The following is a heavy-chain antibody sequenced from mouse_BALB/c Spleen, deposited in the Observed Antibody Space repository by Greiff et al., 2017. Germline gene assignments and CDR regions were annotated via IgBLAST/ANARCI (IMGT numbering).Heavy chain of an antibody. J-gene: IGHJ3*01. D-gene: IGHD4-1*01. CDR3: ARCELGQGPWFAY. Sequence: EVQLQQSGPGLVKPSQSLSLTCTVTGYSITSDYAWNWIRQFPGNKLEWMGYISYSGSTSYNPSLKSRISITRDTSKNQFFLQLNSVTTEDTATYYCARCELGQGPWFAYWGQGTLVTVSA. V-gene: IGHV3-2*02. CDR1: GYSITSDYA. CDR2: ISYSGST.